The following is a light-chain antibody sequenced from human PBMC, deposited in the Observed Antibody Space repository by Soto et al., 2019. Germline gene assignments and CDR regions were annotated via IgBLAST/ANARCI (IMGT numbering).Light chain of an antibody. V-gene: IGKV3-11*01. Sequence: EVLLTQSPATLSLSPGETATLFCRASQSVTTYLAWYQQKPGQPPRLLIYDASNRATGIPARFSGSGSGTDFTLTISSLEPEDFAVYYCQQRSNFFTFGPGTKVDIK. CDR2: DAS. J-gene: IGKJ3*01. CDR1: QSVTTY. CDR3: QQRSNFFT.